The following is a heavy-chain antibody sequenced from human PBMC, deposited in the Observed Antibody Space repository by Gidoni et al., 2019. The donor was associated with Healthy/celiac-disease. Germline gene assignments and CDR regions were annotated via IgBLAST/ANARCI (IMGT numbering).Heavy chain of an antibody. CDR1: GGTFSSYA. V-gene: IGHV1-69*04. Sequence: QVQLVQSGAEVTKPGSSVKVSCKASGGTFSSYAISWVRQAPGQGLEWMGRIIPILGIANYAQKCQGRVTITADKSTSTAYMELSSLRSEDTAVYYCARDEAYGGRMGVDYWGQGTLVTVSS. J-gene: IGHJ4*02. CDR2: IIPILGIA. D-gene: IGHD2-15*01. CDR3: ARDEAYGGRMGVDY.